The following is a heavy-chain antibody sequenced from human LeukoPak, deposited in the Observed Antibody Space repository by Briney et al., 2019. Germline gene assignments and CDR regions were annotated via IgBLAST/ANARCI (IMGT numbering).Heavy chain of an antibody. V-gene: IGHV3-33*08. Sequence: PGGSLRLSCGASGITFSRYGMHWVRQAPGKGLEWVAVIWYDGSNKYYADSVKGRFTISRDNSKNTLYLQMNSLRAEDTAVYYCARERKQWLLYYYYGMDVWGQGATVTVSS. D-gene: IGHD6-19*01. J-gene: IGHJ6*02. CDR2: IWYDGSNK. CDR3: ARERKQWLLYYYYGMDV. CDR1: GITFSRYG.